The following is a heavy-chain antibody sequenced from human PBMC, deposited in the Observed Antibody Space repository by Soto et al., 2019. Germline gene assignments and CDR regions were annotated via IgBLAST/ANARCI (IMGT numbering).Heavy chain of an antibody. D-gene: IGHD6-6*01. J-gene: IGHJ6*02. V-gene: IGHV5-51*01. CDR3: ARTVHAGHYYYGMDV. CDR1: GYSFTSYW. CDR2: IYPGDSDT. Sequence: GESLKISCKGSGYSFTSYWIGWVRQMPGKGLEWMGIIYPGDSDTRYSPSFQGQVTISADKSISTAYLQWSSLKASDTAMYYCARTVHAGHYYYGMDVWGQGTTVTVSS.